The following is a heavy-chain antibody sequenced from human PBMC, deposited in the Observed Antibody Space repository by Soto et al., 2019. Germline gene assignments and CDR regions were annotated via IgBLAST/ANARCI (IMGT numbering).Heavy chain of an antibody. CDR1: GFTVSSSY. J-gene: IGHJ4*02. V-gene: IGHV3-66*01. D-gene: IGHD6-19*01. CDR3: ARGQWVGRFDY. CDR2: IYSGGNT. Sequence: GGSLRLSCAASGFTVSSSYMSWVRQAPGKGLEWVSVIYSGGNTFYADSVKGRFTISRDNSKNTLYLQMNSVRAEDTAVYYCARGQWVGRFDYWGQGILVTVSS.